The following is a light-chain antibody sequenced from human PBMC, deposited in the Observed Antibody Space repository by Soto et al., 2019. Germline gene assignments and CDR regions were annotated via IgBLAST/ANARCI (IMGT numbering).Light chain of an antibody. V-gene: IGKV3-20*01. J-gene: IGKJ1*01. CDR3: QQYGSSSWT. Sequence: EVVMTQSPATLSVSPGEGATLSCRASQSVSSNLAWYQQKRGQAPRLLIYGASSRATGIPDRFSGSGSGTDFTLTISRLEPEDFAVYYCQQYGSSSWTLGQGTKVDIK. CDR1: QSVSSN. CDR2: GAS.